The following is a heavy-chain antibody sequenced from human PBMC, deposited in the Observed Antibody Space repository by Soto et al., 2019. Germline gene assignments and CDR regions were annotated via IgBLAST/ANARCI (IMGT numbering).Heavy chain of an antibody. D-gene: IGHD2-15*01. CDR2: ISYSGSA. J-gene: IGHJ4*02. Sequence: PSETLSLTCTVSGGSIRSYYWSWIRQPPGKGLEWIGFISYSGSAYYNPSLKSRVTISVDTSKNQFSLNLSFVTAADTAVYYCATMGTPATRIYYFAYWGQGTLVTVSS. V-gene: IGHV4-59*06. CDR3: ATMGTPATRIYYFAY. CDR1: GGSIRSYY.